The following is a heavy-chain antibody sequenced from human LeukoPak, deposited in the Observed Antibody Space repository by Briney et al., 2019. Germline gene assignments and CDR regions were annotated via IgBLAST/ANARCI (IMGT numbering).Heavy chain of an antibody. CDR3: ARLGCSGGSCYSVDY. CDR2: INPNSGGT. Sequence: ASVKVSCKASGYTFTAYYMHWVRQAPGQGLEWMGWINPNSGGTNYAQKFQGRVTMTRDTSISTAYMELSRLRSDDTAVYYCARLGCSGGSCYSVDYWGQGTLVTVSS. CDR1: GYTFTAYY. V-gene: IGHV1-2*02. J-gene: IGHJ4*02. D-gene: IGHD2-15*01.